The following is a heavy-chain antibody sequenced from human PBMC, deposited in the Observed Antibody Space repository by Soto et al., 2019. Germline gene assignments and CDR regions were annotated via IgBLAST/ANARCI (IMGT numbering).Heavy chain of an antibody. Sequence: QVQLVQSGGEVKKPGASVRVSCKTSGYTFTRYDISWVRQAPGQGLEWMGWISGYNGNTDYAQRLQGRVTMTADTSTCTAYMELRSLRSDDTAVYYCARDLVTSRWVRDYWGQGTLVTVSS. D-gene: IGHD2-2*01. CDR3: ARDLVTSRWVRDY. J-gene: IGHJ4*02. V-gene: IGHV1-18*01. CDR1: GYTFTRYD. CDR2: ISGYNGNT.